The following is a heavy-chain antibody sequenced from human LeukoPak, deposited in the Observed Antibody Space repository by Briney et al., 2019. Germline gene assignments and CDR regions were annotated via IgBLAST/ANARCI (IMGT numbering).Heavy chain of an antibody. CDR3: ARDPSSSYDFWSGLVDY. D-gene: IGHD3-3*01. CDR1: GFTFTSYA. J-gene: IGHJ4*02. V-gene: IGHV3-23*01. CDR2: IGASGGTT. Sequence: PGGSLRLSCATSGFTFTSYAMNWVRQAPGKGLEWVSAIGASGGTTYYADSVKGRFTISRDNSNDTLYLQMNSLRAEDTAVYYCARDPSSSYDFWSGLVDYWGQGTLVTVSS.